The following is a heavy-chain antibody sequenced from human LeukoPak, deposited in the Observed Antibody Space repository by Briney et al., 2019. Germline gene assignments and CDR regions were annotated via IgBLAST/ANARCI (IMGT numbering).Heavy chain of an antibody. CDR3: ARDQSRFLEWLSPTSPLDY. V-gene: IGHV3-21*01. J-gene: IGHJ4*02. CDR2: ISSSSSYI. D-gene: IGHD3-3*01. Sequence: SGGSLRLSCAASGFTFSSYSMNWVRQAPGKGLEWVSSISSSSSYIYYADSVKGRFTISRDNAKNSLYLQMNSLRAEDTAVYYCARDQSRFLEWLSPTSPLDYWGQGTLVTVSS. CDR1: GFTFSSYS.